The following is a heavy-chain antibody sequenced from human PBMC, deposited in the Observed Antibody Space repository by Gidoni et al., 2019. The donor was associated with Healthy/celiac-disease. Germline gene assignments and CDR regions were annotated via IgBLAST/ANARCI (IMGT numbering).Heavy chain of an antibody. CDR3: ARDVRNNYFDY. D-gene: IGHD1-1*01. CDR2: VYYSGST. CDR1: GGSISSYY. Sequence: QVQLQESSPGLVKPSETLSLTCTVSGGSISSYYWSWIRQPPGKGLEWIGYVYYSGSTNYNPSLKSRVTISVDTSKNQFSLRLSSVTAADTAVYYCARDVRNNYFDYWGQGTLVTVSS. V-gene: IGHV4-59*01. J-gene: IGHJ4*02.